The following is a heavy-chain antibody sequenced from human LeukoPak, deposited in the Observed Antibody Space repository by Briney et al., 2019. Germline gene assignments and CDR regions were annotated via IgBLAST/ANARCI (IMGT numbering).Heavy chain of an antibody. CDR2: IIPIFGTA. J-gene: IGHJ6*04. V-gene: IGHV1-69*06. D-gene: IGHD6-25*01. Sequence: SVKVSCKASGGTFISYAISWVRQAPGQGLEWMGGIIPIFGTANYAQKFQGRVTITADKSTSTAYMELSSLRSEDTAVYYCARDGTPIYSSGWVYMDVWGKGTTVTISS. CDR1: GGTFISYA. CDR3: ARDGTPIYSSGWVYMDV.